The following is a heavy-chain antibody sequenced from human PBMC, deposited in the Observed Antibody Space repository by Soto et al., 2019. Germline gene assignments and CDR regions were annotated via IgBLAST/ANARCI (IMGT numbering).Heavy chain of an antibody. CDR1: GFTFSTHA. CDR3: ARDQTGITTTGGGRIDH. CDR2: VSFDGSNK. V-gene: IGHV3-30-3*01. Sequence: QVQLVESGGGVVQPGRSLRLSCAASGFTFSTHAMHWVRQAPGKGLECVAIVSFDGSNKYYADSVKGRFTISRDNSKNTLYLQMSGLTRQDTAVYYCARDQTGITTTGGGRIDHWGQGTLVTVSS. D-gene: IGHD1-20*01. J-gene: IGHJ4*02.